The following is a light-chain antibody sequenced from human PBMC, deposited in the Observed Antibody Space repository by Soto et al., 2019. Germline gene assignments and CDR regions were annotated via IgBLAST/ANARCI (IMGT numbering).Light chain of an antibody. CDR2: DAS. J-gene: IGKJ3*01. CDR3: QLRNNWPPEVT. CDR1: QSVSTY. V-gene: IGKV3-11*01. Sequence: EIVLTQSPATLSLSPGERATLSCRASQSVSTYLAWYQQKPGQAPRLLIYDASNRATGIPARFSGSGSGTDFTLTISSLEPEDFAVYYCQLRNNWPPEVTFGPGTKVDSK.